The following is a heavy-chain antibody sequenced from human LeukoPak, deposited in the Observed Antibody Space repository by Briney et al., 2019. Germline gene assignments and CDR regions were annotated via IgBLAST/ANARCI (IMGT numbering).Heavy chain of an antibody. V-gene: IGHV3-48*01. D-gene: IGHD4-17*01. CDR2: ISSSSSTI. CDR3: AREGETVTTWTYYYYYGMDV. CDR1: GFTFSSYW. J-gene: IGHJ6*02. Sequence: PGGSLRLSCAASGFTFSSYWMSWVRQAPGKGLEWVSYISSSSSTIYYADSVKGRFTISRDNAKNSLYLQMNSLRAEDTAVYYCAREGETVTTWTYYYYYGMDVWGQGTTVTVSS.